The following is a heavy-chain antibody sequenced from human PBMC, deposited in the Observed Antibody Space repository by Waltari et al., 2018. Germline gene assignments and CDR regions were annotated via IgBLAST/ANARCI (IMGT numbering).Heavy chain of an antibody. D-gene: IGHD3-16*01. CDR3: ARDGVVEGAVGWDY. Sequence: EVQLVESGGGLVQPGGSLRLSCAASGFTFSSYWMSWVRQAPGKGLEWVANIKQDGSEKYYVDSVKGRFTISRDNAKNSLYLQMNSLRAEDTAVYYCARDGVVEGAVGWDYWGQGTLVTVSS. J-gene: IGHJ4*02. V-gene: IGHV3-7*01. CDR1: GFTFSSYW. CDR2: IKQDGSEK.